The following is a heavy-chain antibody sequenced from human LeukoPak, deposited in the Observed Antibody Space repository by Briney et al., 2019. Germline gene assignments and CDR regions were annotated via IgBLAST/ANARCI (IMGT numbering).Heavy chain of an antibody. D-gene: IGHD1-26*01. CDR3: ARGPQSSGSYSVDY. J-gene: IGHJ4*02. Sequence: PSETLSLTCTVSGGSISSYYWTWIRQPAGKGLEWIGRTYCSESTNYNPSLKSRVTMSVDTTKNQFSLRLSSLTAADAAVYYCARGPQSSGSYSVDYWGQGTLVTVSS. CDR2: TYCSEST. V-gene: IGHV4-4*07. CDR1: GGSISSYY.